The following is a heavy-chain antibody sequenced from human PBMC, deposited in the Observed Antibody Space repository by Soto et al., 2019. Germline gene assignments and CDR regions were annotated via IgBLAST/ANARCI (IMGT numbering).Heavy chain of an antibody. CDR1: GYSFRSYW. D-gene: IGHD2-21*02. V-gene: IGHV5-51*01. Sequence: GESLKISCKTSGYSFRSYWIGWVRQMPGKGLEWMGIIYPGDSNTRYSPSFQGQVTISADKSISTAFLQWSSLKAADSAMYYCARHLLSDSVHISPVLPDYWGQGSLVTGSS. J-gene: IGHJ4*02. CDR2: IYPGDSNT. CDR3: ARHLLSDSVHISPVLPDY.